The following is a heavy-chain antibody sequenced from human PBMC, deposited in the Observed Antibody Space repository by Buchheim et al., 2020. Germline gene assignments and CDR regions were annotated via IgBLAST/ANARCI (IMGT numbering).Heavy chain of an antibody. Sequence: VQMVESGGGLVEPGGSLRLSCTTFGFTFNYYSVNWVRQAPGKGLEWVSSISSSSSYIYYADSVKGRFTISRDNAKNSLYLQMNSLRAEDTAVYYCARGQTYYDYIWGSYREGGPDYWGQGTL. V-gene: IGHV3-21*01. D-gene: IGHD3-16*02. J-gene: IGHJ4*02. CDR1: GFTFNYYS. CDR2: ISSSSSYI. CDR3: ARGQTYYDYIWGSYREGGPDY.